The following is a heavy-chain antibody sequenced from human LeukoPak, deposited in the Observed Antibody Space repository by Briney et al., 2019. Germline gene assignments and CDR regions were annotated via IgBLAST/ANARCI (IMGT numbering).Heavy chain of an antibody. CDR3: AREGSGWYRSYFYYYMDV. CDR1: GGPISSYY. Sequence: SETLSLTCTVSGGPISSYYWSWTRQPAGKGLEWIGRIYTSGSTNYNPSLKSRVTMSVDTSKNQFSLKLSSVTAADTAVYYCAREGSGWYRSYFYYYMDVWGKGTTVTVSS. V-gene: IGHV4-4*07. CDR2: IYTSGST. D-gene: IGHD6-19*01. J-gene: IGHJ6*03.